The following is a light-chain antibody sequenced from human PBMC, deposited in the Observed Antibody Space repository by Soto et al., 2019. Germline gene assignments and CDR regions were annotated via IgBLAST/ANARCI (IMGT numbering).Light chain of an antibody. V-gene: IGKV4-1*01. CDR1: QSVLYSSNNKNY. CDR3: QQYYSTLIT. CDR2: WAS. Sequence: DIVMTQSPDSLAVSLGERATINCKSSQSVLYSSNNKNYLAWYKQKPGQLPKLLISWASTRESGVPDRFSGSGSGTNFTLTISSLQAEDVAVYYCQQYYSTLITFGQGTRLEIK. J-gene: IGKJ5*01.